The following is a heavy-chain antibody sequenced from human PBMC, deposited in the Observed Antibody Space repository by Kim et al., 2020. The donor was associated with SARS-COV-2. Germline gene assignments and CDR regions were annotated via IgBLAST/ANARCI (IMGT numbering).Heavy chain of an antibody. V-gene: IGHV3-30*02. J-gene: IGHJ4*02. Sequence: KGRFTISRDNSKNTLYLQMNSLRAEDTAVYYCAKERAITMIVVVTEYYFDYWGQGTLVTVSS. D-gene: IGHD3-22*01. CDR3: AKERAITMIVVVTEYYFDY.